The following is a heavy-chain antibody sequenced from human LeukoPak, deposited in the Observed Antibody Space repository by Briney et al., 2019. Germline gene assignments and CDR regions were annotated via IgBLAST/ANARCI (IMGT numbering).Heavy chain of an antibody. V-gene: IGHV3-49*04. Sequence: GGSLRLSCTASGFTFGDYAMSWVRQAPGKGLEWVGFIRSKAYGGTTEYAASVKGRFTISRDDSKSIAYLQMNSLKTEDTAVYYCTRSSGYYEKENDYWGQGTLVTVSS. D-gene: IGHD3-22*01. CDR2: IRSKAYGGTT. J-gene: IGHJ4*02. CDR3: TRSSGYYEKENDY. CDR1: GFTFGDYA.